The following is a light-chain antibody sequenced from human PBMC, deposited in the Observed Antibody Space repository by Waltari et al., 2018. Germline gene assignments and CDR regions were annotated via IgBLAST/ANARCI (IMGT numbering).Light chain of an antibody. Sequence: QSALTQPASVSGSPGQSITLSCIGTSNDVGRYDLVSWYHFHPGKAPKVLTYEVVKRPSGVSNRCSASKSGNTASLTISGLQADDEADYYCCSYAGSNNWVFGGGTKLTVL. CDR1: SNDVGRYDL. J-gene: IGLJ3*02. CDR2: EVV. CDR3: CSYAGSNNWV. V-gene: IGLV2-23*02.